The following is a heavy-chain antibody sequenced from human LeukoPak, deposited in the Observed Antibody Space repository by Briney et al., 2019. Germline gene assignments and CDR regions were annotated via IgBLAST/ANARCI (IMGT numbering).Heavy chain of an antibody. CDR2: ISAYNGNT. Sequence: ASVKVSCKASGYTFTNYGISWVRQAPGQGLEWMGWISAYNGNTNYAQKLQGRVTMITDTSTSTAYMELRGLRSDDTAVYYCAREKVEHYYYYYYMDVWGKGTTVTVSS. CDR1: GYTFTNYG. D-gene: IGHD1-1*01. V-gene: IGHV1-18*01. CDR3: AREKVEHYYYYYYMDV. J-gene: IGHJ6*03.